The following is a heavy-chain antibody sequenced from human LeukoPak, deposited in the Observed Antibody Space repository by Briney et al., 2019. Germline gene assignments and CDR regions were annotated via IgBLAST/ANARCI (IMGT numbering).Heavy chain of an antibody. CDR1: GYTFTGYY. D-gene: IGHD2-15*01. Sequence: ASVKVSCKASGYTFTGYYMHWVRQAPGQGLEWMGWINPNSGGTNYAQKFQGRVTMTTDTSTSTAYMELRSLRSDDTAVYYCARDVREGYCSGGSCHSRYYFDYWGQGTLVTVSS. V-gene: IGHV1-2*02. CDR2: INPNSGGT. J-gene: IGHJ4*02. CDR3: ARDVREGYCSGGSCHSRYYFDY.